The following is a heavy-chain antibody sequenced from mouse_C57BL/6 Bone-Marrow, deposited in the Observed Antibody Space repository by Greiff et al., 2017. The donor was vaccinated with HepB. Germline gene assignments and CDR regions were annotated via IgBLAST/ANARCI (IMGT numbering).Heavy chain of an antibody. D-gene: IGHD1-1*01. J-gene: IGHJ4*01. CDR3: VRHGYYGSSYGYAMDY. V-gene: IGHV10-1*01. CDR2: IRSKSNNYAT. CDR1: GFSFNTYA. Sequence: EADGGLVQPKGSLKLSCAASGFSFNTYAMNWVRQAPGKGLEWVARIRSKSNNYATYYADSVKDRFTISRDDSESMLYLQMNNLKTEDTAMYYCVRHGYYGSSYGYAMDYWGQGTSVTVSS.